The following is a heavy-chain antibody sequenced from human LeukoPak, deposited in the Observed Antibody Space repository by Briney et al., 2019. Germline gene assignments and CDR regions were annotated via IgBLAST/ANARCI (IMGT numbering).Heavy chain of an antibody. V-gene: IGHV3-7*01. D-gene: IGHD5-24*01. J-gene: IGHJ4*02. Sequence: GGSLRLSCAASGFTFSNYWMNWVRQAPGKGLEWVANIKQDGSEKYYVDSVKGRFTISRDNAKNSLYLQMNSLRAEDTAVYYCARDATTRDGYNLYWGQGNLVTVSS. CDR3: ARDATTRDGYNLY. CDR1: GFTFSNYW. CDR2: IKQDGSEK.